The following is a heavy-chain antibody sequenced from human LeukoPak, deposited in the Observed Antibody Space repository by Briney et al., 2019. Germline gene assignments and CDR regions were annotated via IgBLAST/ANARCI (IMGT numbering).Heavy chain of an antibody. Sequence: GGSLRLSCAASGFTFSSYGMHWVRQAPGKGLEWVAVIWYDGSNKYYADSVKGRFTISRDNSKNTLYLQMNSLRAEDTAVYYCASLKMATTEGYWGQGTLVTVSS. J-gene: IGHJ4*02. CDR3: ASLKMATTEGY. D-gene: IGHD5-24*01. CDR1: GFTFSSYG. V-gene: IGHV3-33*01. CDR2: IWYDGSNK.